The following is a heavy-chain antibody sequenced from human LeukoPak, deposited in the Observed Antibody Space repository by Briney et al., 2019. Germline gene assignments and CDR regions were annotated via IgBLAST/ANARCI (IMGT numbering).Heavy chain of an antibody. Sequence: SETLSLTCAVYGGSFSGYYWSWIRQPPGKGLEWIGYIYYSGSTNYNPSLKSRVTISVDTSKNQFSLKLSSVTAADTAVYYCARFPSGAPADYWGQGTLVTVSS. CDR1: GGSFSGYY. CDR2: IYYSGST. V-gene: IGHV4-59*01. J-gene: IGHJ4*02. CDR3: ARFPSGAPADY.